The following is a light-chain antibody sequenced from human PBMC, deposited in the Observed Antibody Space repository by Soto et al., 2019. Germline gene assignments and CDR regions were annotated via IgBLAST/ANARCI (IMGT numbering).Light chain of an antibody. CDR2: WAS. CDR3: QQYYSTPT. J-gene: IGKJ5*01. V-gene: IGKV4-1*01. CDR1: QSVLYSSNNKNY. Sequence: DIVMTQSPDSLAVSLGERATINCKSSQSVLYSSNNKNYLAWYQQKPGQPPKLLIYWASTRESGVPDRFSGSGSGTDFTLTISSLQAEYVAVYDCQQYYSTPTFGQGTRLEIK.